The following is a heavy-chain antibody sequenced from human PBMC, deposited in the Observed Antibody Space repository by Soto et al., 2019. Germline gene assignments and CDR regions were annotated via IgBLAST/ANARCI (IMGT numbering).Heavy chain of an antibody. D-gene: IGHD3-22*01. CDR1: GGSISSYY. CDR3: ARQHYYDSSGYYTWN. Sequence: SLTCTVSGGSISSYYWGWIRQPPGKGLEWIATVHYSGSTYYTPSLKSRVTISADTSKNQFSLRLNSVTAADTAVYYCARQHYYDSSGYYTWNWGQGTLVTVSS. J-gene: IGHJ4*02. V-gene: IGHV4-39*01. CDR2: VHYSGST.